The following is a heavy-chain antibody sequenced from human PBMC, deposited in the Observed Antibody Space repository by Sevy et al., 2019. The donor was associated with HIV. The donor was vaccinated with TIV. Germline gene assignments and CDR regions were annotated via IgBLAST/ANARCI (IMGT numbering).Heavy chain of an antibody. J-gene: IGHJ6*02. CDR3: AKGDSTFYGMDV. V-gene: IGHV3-21*04. CDR2: ITSGSTYI. CDR1: GFTFSSYT. D-gene: IGHD6-13*01. Sequence: GGSLRLSCAASGFTFSSYTMNWVRQAPGKGLEWVSSITSGSTYIYYADSVKGRFTISRDKSKNTLYLQMNNLRAEDTAVYYCAKGDSTFYGMDVWGQGTTVTVSS.